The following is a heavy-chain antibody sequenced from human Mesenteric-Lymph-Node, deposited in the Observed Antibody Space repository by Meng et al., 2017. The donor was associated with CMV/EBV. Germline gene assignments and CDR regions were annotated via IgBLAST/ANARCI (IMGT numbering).Heavy chain of an antibody. CDR3: ARDSFVASIAVAVGYYFDY. D-gene: IGHD6-13*01. Sequence: GESLKISCATSGFTFSDYFMSWIRQAPGKGLEWVSTISTAESTMFYADSVKGRFTISRDNAKNSLYLQMNSLRAEDTAVYYCARDSFVASIAVAVGYYFDYWGQGTLVTVSS. CDR1: GFTFSDYF. CDR2: ISTAESTM. V-gene: IGHV3-11*04. J-gene: IGHJ4*02.